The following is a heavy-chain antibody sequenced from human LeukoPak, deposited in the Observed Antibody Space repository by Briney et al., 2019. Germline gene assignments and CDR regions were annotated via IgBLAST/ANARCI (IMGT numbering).Heavy chain of an antibody. Sequence: AGGSLRLSCAASGFTFSSYGMHWVRQAPGKGLEWVAFIRYDGSNKYYADSVKGRFTISRDNPKNTLYLQMNSLRAEDTAVYYCTKDTLVIFGVVIDYYYYYMDVWGKGTTVTVSS. CDR2: IRYDGSNK. CDR3: TKDTLVIFGVVIDYYYYYMDV. D-gene: IGHD3-3*02. V-gene: IGHV3-30*02. J-gene: IGHJ6*03. CDR1: GFTFSSYG.